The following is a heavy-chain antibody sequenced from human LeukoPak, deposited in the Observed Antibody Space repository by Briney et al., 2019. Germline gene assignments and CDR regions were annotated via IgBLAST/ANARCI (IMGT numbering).Heavy chain of an antibody. CDR1: GGSLSSYY. J-gene: IGHJ6*03. D-gene: IGHD4-11*01. Sequence: PSETLSLTCTVSGGSLSSYYWSWIRQPAGEGLEWLGRIYTSGSTNYNPSLKSRVTMSVDTSKNQFSLKLSSVTAADTAVYYCARDRVYSMGYYYMDVWGKGTTVTVSS. CDR3: ARDRVYSMGYYYMDV. CDR2: IYTSGST. V-gene: IGHV4-4*07.